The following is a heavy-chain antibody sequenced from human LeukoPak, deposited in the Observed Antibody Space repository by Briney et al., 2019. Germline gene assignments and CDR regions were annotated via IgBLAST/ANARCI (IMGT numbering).Heavy chain of an antibody. CDR3: ATDPFDKLRYFDWLSA. D-gene: IGHD3-9*01. CDR2: FDPEDGET. CDR1: GYTLTELS. J-gene: IGHJ4*02. Sequence: ASVKVSCKVSGYTLTELSMHWVRQAPGKGLEWMGGFDPEDGETIYAQKFQGRVTMTEDTSTDTAYMELSSLRSEDTAVYYRATDPFDKLRYFDWLSAWGQGTLVTVSS. V-gene: IGHV1-24*01.